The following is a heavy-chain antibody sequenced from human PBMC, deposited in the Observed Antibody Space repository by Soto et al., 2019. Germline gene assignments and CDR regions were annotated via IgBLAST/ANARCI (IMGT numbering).Heavy chain of an antibody. CDR2: INPSGTT. J-gene: IGHJ1*01. V-gene: IGHV4-34*01. CDR1: GGSLSAYY. CDR3: ALAPAAHILY. Sequence: QVQLQQWGAGLLKPSETLSLTCTVYGGSLSAYYLSWIRQPPGKGLEWIGEINPSGTTNYNPSLKRRVTISVDTSKNQFSLRLSSVTAADTAVYHCALAPAAHILYWGQGTLVTVSS. D-gene: IGHD2-2*01.